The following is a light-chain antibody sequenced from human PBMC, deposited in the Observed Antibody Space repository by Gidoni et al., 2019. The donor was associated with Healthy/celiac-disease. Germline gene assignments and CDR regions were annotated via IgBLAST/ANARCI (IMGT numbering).Light chain of an antibody. CDR2: KAS. CDR1: QSISSW. CDR3: QQYNSYPWT. V-gene: IGKV1-5*03. J-gene: IGKJ1*01. Sequence: IQMTQSPSTLSASVGDRVTITCRASQSISSWLAWYQQKPGKAPKLLIYKASSLESGVPSRFSGSGSGTEFTLTISSLQPDDFANYYCQQYNSYPWTFGQGTKVEIK.